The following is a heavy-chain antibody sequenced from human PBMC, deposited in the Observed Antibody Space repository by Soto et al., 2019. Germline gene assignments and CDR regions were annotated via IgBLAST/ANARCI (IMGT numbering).Heavy chain of an antibody. CDR2: IYYSGST. CDR3: ARGNYDYIWGSYRQIDY. CDR1: GGSISSGGYY. V-gene: IGHV4-31*02. J-gene: IGHJ4*02. D-gene: IGHD3-16*02. Sequence: SETLSLTCTVSGGSISSGGYYWSWIRQHPGKGLEWIGYIYYSGSTYYNPSLKSRVTISVDTPKNQFSLKPSSVTAADTAVYYCARGNYDYIWGSYRQIDYWGQGTLVTVSS.